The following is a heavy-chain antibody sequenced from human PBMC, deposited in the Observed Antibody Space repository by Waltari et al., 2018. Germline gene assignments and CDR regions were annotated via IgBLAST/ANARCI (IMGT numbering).Heavy chain of an antibody. CDR1: GFSFSNYW. D-gene: IGHD3-10*01. CDR2: IDQDADKK. CDR3: ATDGNYFAF. V-gene: IGHV3-7*03. J-gene: IGHJ4*02. Sequence: EVQMIESGGGLVQPGGSLRISCASSGFSFSNYWMSWVRLAPGKGLEWVANIDQDADKKYYLDSVRGRFTISRDNTKNSLYLQMNSLRADDTAVYYCATDGNYFAFWGQGTLVTVSS.